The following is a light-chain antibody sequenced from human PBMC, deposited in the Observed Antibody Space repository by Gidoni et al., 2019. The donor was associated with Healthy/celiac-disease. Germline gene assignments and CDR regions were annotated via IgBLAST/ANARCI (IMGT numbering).Light chain of an antibody. CDR2: EVS. V-gene: IGLV2-14*01. CDR3: SSYTSSSTLV. Sequence: QSALTQPASVSGSPGPSITSSCTGTSSDVGGYNYVSWYQQHPGKAPKLMIYEVSNRPSGVSNRFSGSKSGNTASLTISGLQAEDEADYYCSSYTSSSTLVFGGGTKLTVL. J-gene: IGLJ2*01. CDR1: SSDVGGYNY.